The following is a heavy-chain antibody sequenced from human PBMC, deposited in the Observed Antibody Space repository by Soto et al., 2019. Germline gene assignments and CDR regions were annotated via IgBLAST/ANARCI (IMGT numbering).Heavy chain of an antibody. CDR1: GFTFSSYA. Sequence: GGSLRLSCAASGFTFSSYAMHWVRQAPGKGLEWVAVISYDGSNKYYADSVKGRFTISRDNSKNTLYLQMNSLRAEDTAVYYCARDLAHSYYYYYGMDVWGQGTTVTVSS. CDR3: ARDLAHSYYYYYGMDV. J-gene: IGHJ6*02. V-gene: IGHV3-30-3*01. CDR2: ISYDGSNK.